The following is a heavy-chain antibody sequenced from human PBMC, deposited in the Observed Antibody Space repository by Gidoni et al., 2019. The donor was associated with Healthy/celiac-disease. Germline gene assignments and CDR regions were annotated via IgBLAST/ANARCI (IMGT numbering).Heavy chain of an antibody. CDR3: ASWIITMVRGVIY. CDR1: GFTFSSYS. D-gene: IGHD3-10*01. CDR2: ISSSSSYI. Sequence: EVQLAEPGGGLVKPGGSLRLPCAASGFTFSSYSMNWVRQAPGKGLEGGSSISSSSSYIYYADSVKGRFTISRDNAKNSLYLQMNSLRAEDTAVYYCASWIITMVRGVIYWGQGTLVTVSS. V-gene: IGHV3-21*01. J-gene: IGHJ4*02.